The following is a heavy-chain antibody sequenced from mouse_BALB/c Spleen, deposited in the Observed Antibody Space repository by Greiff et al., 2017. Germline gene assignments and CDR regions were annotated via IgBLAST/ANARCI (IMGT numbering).Heavy chain of an antibody. D-gene: IGHD2-3*01. CDR3: TRHDGYYYAMDY. CDR2: IRLKSNNYAT. J-gene: IGHJ4*01. V-gene: IGHV6-6*02. Sequence: EVQLQESGGGLVQPGGSMKLSCVASGFTFSNYWMNWVRQSPEKGLEWVAEIRLKSNNYATHYAESVKGRFTISRDDSKSSVYLQMNNLRAEDTGIYYCTRHDGYYYAMDYWGQGTSVTVSS. CDR1: GFTFSNYW.